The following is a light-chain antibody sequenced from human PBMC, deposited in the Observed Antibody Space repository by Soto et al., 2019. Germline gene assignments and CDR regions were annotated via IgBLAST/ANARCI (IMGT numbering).Light chain of an antibody. CDR1: QSISID. Sequence: EIVLTQSPVTLSLSPGEGATLSCKASQSISIDLAWYQQKPGQVHRLLIYDASSWATGIPGRFTGSGSGTDFTLTISSLEPEDFEVYYCQQRGNWPRTWAFGQGTKVEV. CDR3: QQRGNWPRTWA. CDR2: DAS. V-gene: IGKV3-11*01. J-gene: IGKJ1*01.